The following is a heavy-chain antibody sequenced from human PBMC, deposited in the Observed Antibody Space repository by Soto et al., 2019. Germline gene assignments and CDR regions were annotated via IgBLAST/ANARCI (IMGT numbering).Heavy chain of an antibody. J-gene: IGHJ3*02. V-gene: IGHV3-30*18. D-gene: IGHD6-19*01. Sequence: QVQLVESGGGVVQPGRSLRLSCAASGFTFSTYGMHWARQAPGKGLEWVAVISYDGSNKYHADSVKGRFTISRDDSKSTLYLQMNSLGTEDTAVYYCAKGTSSGWDAFDIWGQGTMVTVSS. CDR1: GFTFSTYG. CDR3: AKGTSSGWDAFDI. CDR2: ISYDGSNK.